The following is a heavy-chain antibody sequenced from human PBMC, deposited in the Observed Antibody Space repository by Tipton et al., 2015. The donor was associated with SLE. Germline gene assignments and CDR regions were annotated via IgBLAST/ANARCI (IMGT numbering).Heavy chain of an antibody. CDR1: GGSISSDH. Sequence: TLSLTCSVSGGSISSDHWIWIRQPPGKGLEWLGYISDGGGNNYNPSLKSRVTISVDPAKNQFSLKLTSVTAPDTAVYYCARGMVTWRGAIIGVDVWGQGTTVNVSS. CDR3: ARGMVTWRGAIIGVDV. V-gene: IGHV4-4*09. CDR2: ISDGGGN. D-gene: IGHD3-10*01. J-gene: IGHJ6*02.